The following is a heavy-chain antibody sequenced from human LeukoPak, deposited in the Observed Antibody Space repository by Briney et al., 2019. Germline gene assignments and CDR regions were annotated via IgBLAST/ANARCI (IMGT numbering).Heavy chain of an antibody. CDR2: INHSGST. V-gene: IGHV4-34*01. D-gene: IGHD3-22*01. Sequence: TSETLSLTCAVYGGSFSGYYWSWIRQPPGKGLEWIGEINHSGSTNYNPSLKSRVTISVDTSKNQFSLKLSSVTAADTAVYYCARDSSGYFYGNAFDIWGQGTMVTVSS. J-gene: IGHJ3*02. CDR1: GGSFSGYY. CDR3: ARDSSGYFYGNAFDI.